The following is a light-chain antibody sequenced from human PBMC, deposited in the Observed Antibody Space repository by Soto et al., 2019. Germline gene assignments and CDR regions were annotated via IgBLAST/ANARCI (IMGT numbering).Light chain of an antibody. J-gene: IGKJ4*01. CDR2: ATS. V-gene: IGKV1-9*01. Sequence: DIQLTQAPSFLSASVGDRVTITCRASQGITNYLAWYQQNPGKAPKLLIYATSTLQSGVPSKFSGSGSGTEFTRTISSLQSEDFATYYCQQLNSYPLTCGGGTNVEIK. CDR1: QGITNY. CDR3: QQLNSYPLT.